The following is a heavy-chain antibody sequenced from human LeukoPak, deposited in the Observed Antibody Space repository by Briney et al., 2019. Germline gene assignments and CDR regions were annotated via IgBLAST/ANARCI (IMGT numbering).Heavy chain of an antibody. D-gene: IGHD5/OR15-5a*01. J-gene: IGHJ3*01. V-gene: IGHV3-30*02. CDR1: GFTFSNYG. CDR2: IRYDGDDK. CDR3: ARESTTYRVYGLDAFDV. Sequence: SGGSLRLSCAASGFTFSNYGMHWVRKAPGKGLEWVAFIRYDGDDKFYADSVKGRFTISRDSSKNTLYLQMNSLGPEDTAVFYCARESTTYRVYGLDAFDVWGQGTVVTVSS.